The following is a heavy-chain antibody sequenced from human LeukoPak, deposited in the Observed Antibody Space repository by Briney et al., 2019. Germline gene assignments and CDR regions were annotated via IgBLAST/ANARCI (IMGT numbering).Heavy chain of an antibody. J-gene: IGHJ6*03. V-gene: IGHV1-2*02. CDR1: GYTFTGYY. CDR3: ARDRRYYGSGTYNDYYYYYYMDV. CDR2: INPNSGGT. D-gene: IGHD3-10*01. Sequence: ASVKVSCKASGYTFTGYYMHWVRQAPGQGLEWMGWINPNSGGTNYAQKFQGRVTMTRDTSTSTVYMELSSLRSEDTAVYYCARDRRYYGSGTYNDYYYYYYMDVWGKGTTVTISS.